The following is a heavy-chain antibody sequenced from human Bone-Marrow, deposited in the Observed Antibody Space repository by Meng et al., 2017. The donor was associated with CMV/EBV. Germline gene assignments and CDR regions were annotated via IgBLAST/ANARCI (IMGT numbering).Heavy chain of an antibody. CDR3: AKLNDFWGGYFRASHFDN. CDR1: FSVTNYA. D-gene: IGHD3/OR15-3a*01. V-gene: IGHV3-23*01. CDR2: ISGSGGNT. J-gene: IGHJ4*02. Sequence: FSVTNYAMSWVRQAPGKGLEWVSGISGSGGNTYYADFVKGRFIISRDSYKDTLYLQMNSLRAEDTAVYYCAKLNDFWGGYFRASHFDNWGKGTLVTVSS.